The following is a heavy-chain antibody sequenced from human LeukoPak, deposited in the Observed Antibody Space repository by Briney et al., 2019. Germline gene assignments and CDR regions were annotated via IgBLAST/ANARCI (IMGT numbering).Heavy chain of an antibody. CDR2: MNPNSGNT. D-gene: IGHD3-3*01. J-gene: IGHJ4*02. V-gene: IGHV1-8*03. CDR1: GYTFTSYD. CDR3: ARILNDFWSGYYLLDY. Sequence: ASVKVSCKASGYTFTSYDINWVRQATGQGLEWMGWMNPNSGNTGYAQKFQGRVTITRNTSISTAYMELSSLRSEDTAVYYCARILNDFWSGYYLLDYWGQGTLVTVSS.